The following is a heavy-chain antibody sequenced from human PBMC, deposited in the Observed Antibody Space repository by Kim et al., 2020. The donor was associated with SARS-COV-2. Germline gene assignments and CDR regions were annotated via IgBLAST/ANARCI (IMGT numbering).Heavy chain of an antibody. CDR2: RPEGGKT. CDR3: TTTKH. J-gene: IGHJ4*02. D-gene: IGHD2-8*01. Sequence: RPEGGKTVYAAPVKDRFTLSRDDSKTTLYLQMNSLKTEDTAVYYCTTTKHWGQGTLVTVSS. V-gene: IGHV3-15*01.